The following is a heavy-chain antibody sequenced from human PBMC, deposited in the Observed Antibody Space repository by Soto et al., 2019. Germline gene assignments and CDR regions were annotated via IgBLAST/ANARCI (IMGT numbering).Heavy chain of an antibody. CDR1: GGSVSIYY. D-gene: IGHD6-6*01. CDR3: ARGQLVLGWFDP. Sequence: SETLSLTCTVSGGSVSIYYWSWLRQPPGKGLEWIGNIYYSGNTYYNPSLKSRLIISIDTSKNQFSLKLSSVTAADTAVYYCARGQLVLGWFDPWGQGTLVTVSS. CDR2: IYYSGNT. V-gene: IGHV4-59*02. J-gene: IGHJ5*02.